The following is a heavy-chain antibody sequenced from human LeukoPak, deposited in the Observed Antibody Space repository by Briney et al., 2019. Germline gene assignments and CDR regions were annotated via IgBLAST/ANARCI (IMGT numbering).Heavy chain of an antibody. CDR3: ARDGDSSGYYVNFDY. J-gene: IGHJ4*02. V-gene: IGHV3-74*01. CDR1: GFTFSSYW. CDR2: INTDGSDT. D-gene: IGHD3-22*01. Sequence: GGSLRLSCAASGFTFSSYWMHWVRQAPGKGLVWVSRINTDGSDTTYADFVKGRVTISRDNAKNTLYLQMNSLRAEDTAVYYCARDGDSSGYYVNFDYWGQGTLVTVSS.